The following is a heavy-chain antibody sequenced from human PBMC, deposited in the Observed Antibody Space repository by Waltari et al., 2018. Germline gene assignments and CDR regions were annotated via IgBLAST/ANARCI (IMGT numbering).Heavy chain of an antibody. J-gene: IGHJ6*03. Sequence: QLQLQESGSGLVKPSQTLSLTCAVSGGSTSRVGYFLRWIRQPPGKGLEWIGYIYHSGSTYYNPSLKSRVTISVDRSKNQFSLKLSSVTAADTAVYYCARLLTGTPHMDVWGKGTTVTVSS. CDR2: IYHSGST. V-gene: IGHV4-30-2*01. CDR3: ARLLTGTPHMDV. D-gene: IGHD1-20*01. CDR1: GGSTSRVGYF.